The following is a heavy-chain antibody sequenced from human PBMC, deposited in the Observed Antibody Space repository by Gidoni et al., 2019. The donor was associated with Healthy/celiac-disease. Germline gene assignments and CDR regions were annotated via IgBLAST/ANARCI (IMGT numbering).Heavy chain of an antibody. J-gene: IGHJ6*02. V-gene: IGHV4-34*01. CDR2: INHSGST. D-gene: IGHD2-15*01. CDR1: GGSFSGYY. Sequence: QVQLQQWGAGLLKPSETLSLTCAVYGGSFSGYYWSWIRQPPGKGLEWIGEINHSGSTNYNPSLKSRVTISVDTSKNQFSLKLSSVTAADTAVYYCARGPQGVVAATPRSYYGMDVWGQGTTVTVSS. CDR3: ARGPQGVVAATPRSYYGMDV.